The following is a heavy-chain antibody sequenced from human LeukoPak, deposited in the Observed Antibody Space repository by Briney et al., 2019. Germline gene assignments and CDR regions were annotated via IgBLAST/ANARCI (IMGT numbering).Heavy chain of an antibody. V-gene: IGHV3-33*01. D-gene: IGHD4-17*01. J-gene: IGHJ6*02. CDR2: IWYDGSNK. Sequence: PGTSLRLSCAASGFTFSSYGMHWVRQAPGKGLEWVAVIWYDGSNKYYANSVKGRFTISRDNSKNTLYLQMDSLRAEDTAVYYCTRASHDYGRADVWGQGTTVTVSS. CDR1: GFTFSSYG. CDR3: TRASHDYGRADV.